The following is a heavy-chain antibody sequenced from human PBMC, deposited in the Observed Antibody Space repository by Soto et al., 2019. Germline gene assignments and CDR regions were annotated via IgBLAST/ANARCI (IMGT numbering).Heavy chain of an antibody. CDR2: IDYSGNT. CDR1: GVSITSGDYY. J-gene: IGHJ5*02. CDR3: ASFVLPSMNWFDP. D-gene: IGHD2-8*02. Sequence: SETLSLTCTVSGVSITSGDYYWNWIRQPPGKGLEWIGNIDYSGNTYYNPSLKSRLTISLDTSKNQFSLKLSSVTAADTAVYYCASFVLPSMNWFDPWGQGTLVTVSS. V-gene: IGHV4-30-4*01.